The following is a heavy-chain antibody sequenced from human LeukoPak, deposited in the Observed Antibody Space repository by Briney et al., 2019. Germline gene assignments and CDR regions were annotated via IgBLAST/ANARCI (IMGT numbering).Heavy chain of an antibody. CDR3: ARELGIATTGGY. V-gene: IGHV1-2*02. CDR2: INPNSGGT. D-gene: IGHD6-13*01. Sequence: ASVKVSCKASGYTFTGYYMHWVRQAPGQGLEWMGWINPNSGGTNYAQKFQGRVTMTRDTSISTAYMELSRLRSDDTAVYYCARELGIATTGGYWGQGTLVTVSS. J-gene: IGHJ4*02. CDR1: GYTFTGYY.